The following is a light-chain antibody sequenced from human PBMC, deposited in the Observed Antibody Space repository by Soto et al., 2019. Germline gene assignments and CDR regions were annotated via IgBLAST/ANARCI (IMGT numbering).Light chain of an antibody. CDR3: GAWDSSLNGYV. Sequence: QSVLTQPPSASGTPGQRVTISCSGDRSNIGTNPVAWYQQLPGTAPKLLINNDKHRPSGVPDRFSGSRSGASASLAISGLQSEDEADYFCGAWDSSLNGYVFGTGPKLTVL. CDR1: RSNIGTNP. CDR2: NDK. J-gene: IGLJ1*01. V-gene: IGLV1-44*01.